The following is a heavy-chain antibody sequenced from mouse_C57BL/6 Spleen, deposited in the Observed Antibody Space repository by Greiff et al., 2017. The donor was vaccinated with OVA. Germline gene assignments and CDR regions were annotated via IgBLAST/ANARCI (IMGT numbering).Heavy chain of an antibody. CDR3: TRAYRDYFDY. V-gene: IGHV1-15*01. Sequence: VKLQQSGAELVRPGASVTLSCKASGYTFTDYEMHWVKQTPVHGLEWIGAIDPETGGTAYNQKFKGKAILTADKSSSTAYMELRSLTSEDSAVYYCTRAYRDYFDYWGQGTTLTVSS. CDR2: IDPETGGT. CDR1: GYTFTDYE. J-gene: IGHJ2*01.